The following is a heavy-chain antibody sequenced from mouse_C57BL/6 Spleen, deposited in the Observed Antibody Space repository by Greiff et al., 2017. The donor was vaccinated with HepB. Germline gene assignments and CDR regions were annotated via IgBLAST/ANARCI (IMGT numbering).Heavy chain of an antibody. J-gene: IGHJ3*01. CDR2: ISDGGSYT. CDR3: ARDAVDSAGYPAWFAY. V-gene: IGHV5-4*01. D-gene: IGHD3-2*02. CDR1: GFTFSSYA. Sequence: EVKVVESGGGLVKPGGSLKLSCAASGFTFSSYAMSWVRQTPEKRLEWVATISDGGSYTYYPDNVKGRFTISRDNAKNNLYLQMSHLKSEDTAMYYYARDAVDSAGYPAWFAYWGKGTLVTVSA.